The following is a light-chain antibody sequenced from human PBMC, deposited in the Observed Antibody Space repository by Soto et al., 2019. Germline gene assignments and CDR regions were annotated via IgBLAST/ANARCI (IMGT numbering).Light chain of an antibody. CDR2: DVS. J-gene: IGLJ2*01. CDR3: SSYTGSNTPVV. Sequence: QSALTQPASVSGSPGQSITISCTGTSSDVGGYNYVSWYQQHPGKAPHLIIFDVSNRPSGVSNRFSGSKSGNSASLTISGLQAEDEADYYCSSYTGSNTPVVFGGGTKLTVL. V-gene: IGLV2-14*01. CDR1: SSDVGGYNY.